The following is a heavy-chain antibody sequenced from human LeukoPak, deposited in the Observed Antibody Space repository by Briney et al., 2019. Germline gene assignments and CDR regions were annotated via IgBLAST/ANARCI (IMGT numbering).Heavy chain of an antibody. V-gene: IGHV1-24*01. CDR2: FDPEDGET. Sequence: ASVKVSCKVSGYTLTELSMHWVRQAPGKGLEWMGGFDPEDGETIYAQKFQGRVTMTEDTSTDTAYMELSSLRSEDTAVYYCARKKGLGYDAPEYFQHWGQGTLVTVSS. CDR1: GYTLTELS. J-gene: IGHJ1*01. CDR3: ARKKGLGYDAPEYFQH. D-gene: IGHD5-12*01.